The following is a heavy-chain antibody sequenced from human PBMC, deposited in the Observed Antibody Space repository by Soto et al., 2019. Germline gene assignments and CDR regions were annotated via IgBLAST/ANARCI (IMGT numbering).Heavy chain of an antibody. Sequence: SVKVSCKASGGTFSSYTIRWVRPAPGQGLEWMGRIIPILGIANYAQKFQGRVTITADKSTSTAYMELSSLRSEDTAVYYCASELADTGAFDIWGQGTMVTVSS. CDR2: IIPILGIA. V-gene: IGHV1-69*02. CDR3: ASELADTGAFDI. CDR1: GGTFSSYT. D-gene: IGHD6-19*01. J-gene: IGHJ3*02.